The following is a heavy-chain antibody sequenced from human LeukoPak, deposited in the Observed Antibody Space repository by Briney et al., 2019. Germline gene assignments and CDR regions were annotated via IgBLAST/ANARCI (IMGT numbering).Heavy chain of an antibody. CDR3: AKPFPRDGYNFVY. J-gene: IGHJ4*02. V-gene: IGHV3-23*01. CDR2: ISGSGGST. Sequence: PGGSLRLSCAAPGFTFSSYAMSWVPQAPGKGLEWVSAISGSGGSTYYADSVKGRFTISRDNSKNTLYLQMNSLRAEDTAVYYCAKPFPRDGYNFVYWGQGTLVTVSS. D-gene: IGHD5-24*01. CDR1: GFTFSSYA.